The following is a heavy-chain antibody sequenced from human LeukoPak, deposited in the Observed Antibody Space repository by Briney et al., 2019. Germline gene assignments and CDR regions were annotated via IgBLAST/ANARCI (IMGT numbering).Heavy chain of an antibody. D-gene: IGHD5-24*01. CDR2: ISGSGGST. CDR3: ARGGRDGYN. V-gene: IGHV3-23*01. J-gene: IGHJ4*02. CDR1: GFTFSSYA. Sequence: PGGSLKLSCAASGFTFSSYAMSWVRQAAGKGLEWVSGISGSGGSTYYADSVKGRFTISRDNAKNSLYLQMNSLRAEDTAVYYCARGGRDGYNWGQGTLVTVSS.